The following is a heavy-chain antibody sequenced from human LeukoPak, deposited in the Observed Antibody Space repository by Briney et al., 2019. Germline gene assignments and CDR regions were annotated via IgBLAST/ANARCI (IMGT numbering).Heavy chain of an antibody. V-gene: IGHV4-38-2*02. CDR1: GYSISSGYY. CDR2: IYHSGST. J-gene: IGHJ3*01. Sequence: PSETLSLTCTVSGYSISSGYYWGWIRQPPGKGLEWIGSIYHSGSTYYNPSLKSRVTISVDTSKNQFSLKLSSVTAADTAVYYCASLRKRGGAFDLWGQGTVVTVSS. CDR3: ASLRKRGGAFDL.